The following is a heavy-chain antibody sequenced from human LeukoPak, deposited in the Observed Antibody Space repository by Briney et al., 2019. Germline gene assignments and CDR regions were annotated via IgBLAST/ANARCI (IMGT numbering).Heavy chain of an antibody. CDR1: GGSISSGSYY. D-gene: IGHD6-13*01. Sequence: SETLSLTCTVSGGSISSGSYYWSWIRQPAGKGLEWIGRIYTSGSTNYNPSLKSRVTISVDTSKNQFSLKLSSVTAADTAVYYCASWQDSWYVDFDYWGQGTLVTVSS. V-gene: IGHV4-61*02. J-gene: IGHJ4*02. CDR3: ASWQDSWYVDFDY. CDR2: IYTSGST.